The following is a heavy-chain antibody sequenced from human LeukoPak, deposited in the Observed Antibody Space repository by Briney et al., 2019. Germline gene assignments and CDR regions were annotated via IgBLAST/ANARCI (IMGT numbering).Heavy chain of an antibody. CDR2: INQRGRT. CDR3: SRGWFGVWPNNYLDDNAFAV. J-gene: IGHJ3*01. D-gene: IGHD3-10*01. V-gene: IGHV4-34*01. Sequence: AETLTLTCAVYGGIFSGYYVIWLRQVPGKGLEWLGEINQRGRTNYNPSLKSRVTISVDPSKNQISLNLSFVTATDTAVYYCSRGWFGVWPNNYLDDNAFAVWGQGTMVTVSS. CDR1: GGIFSGYY.